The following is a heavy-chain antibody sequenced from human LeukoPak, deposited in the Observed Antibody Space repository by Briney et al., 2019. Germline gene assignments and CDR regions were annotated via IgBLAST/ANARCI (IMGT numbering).Heavy chain of an antibody. CDR2: IRSKANSYAT. D-gene: IGHD1-14*01. Sequence: GGSLKLSCAASGFTFSGSAMHWVRQASGKGLEWVGRIRSKANSYATAYAASVKGRFTISRDDSKNTAYLQMDSLKTEDTAVYYCTSPSTTGIDYWGQGTLVTVSS. V-gene: IGHV3-73*01. J-gene: IGHJ4*02. CDR1: GFTFSGSA. CDR3: TSPSTTGIDY.